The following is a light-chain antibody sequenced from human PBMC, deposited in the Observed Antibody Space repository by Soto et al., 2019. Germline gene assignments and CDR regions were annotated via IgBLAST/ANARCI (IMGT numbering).Light chain of an antibody. CDR1: QSVSSSY. CDR2: GAS. V-gene: IGKV3-20*01. J-gene: IGKJ3*01. Sequence: EIVLTQSPGTLSLSPGERATLSCRASQSVSSSYLAWYQQKPGQAPRLLIYGASSRATGIPDRFSGSGSGTDFPLTISRLEPDDFAVYYGQQYGSSPGFTFGPGTKVDIK. CDR3: QQYGSSPGFT.